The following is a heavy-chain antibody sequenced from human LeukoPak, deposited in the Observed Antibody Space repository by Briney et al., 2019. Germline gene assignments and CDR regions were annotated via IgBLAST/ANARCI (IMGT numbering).Heavy chain of an antibody. CDR1: GFTFSSYG. J-gene: IGHJ6*02. D-gene: IGHD2-15*01. Sequence: GRSLRLSCAASGFTFSSYGMHWVRQAPGKGLEWVAVISYDGSNKYYADSVKGRFTISRDNSKNTLYLQMNSLRAEDTAVYYCARGDIIVVVAAIHYGMDVWGQGTTVTVSS. CDR2: ISYDGSNK. CDR3: ARGDIIVVVAAIHYGMDV. V-gene: IGHV3-30*03.